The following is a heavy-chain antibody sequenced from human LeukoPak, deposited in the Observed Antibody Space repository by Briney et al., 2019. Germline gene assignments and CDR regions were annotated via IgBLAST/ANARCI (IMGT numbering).Heavy chain of an antibody. J-gene: IGHJ4*02. CDR3: ARDGGDGYNY. V-gene: IGHV3-7*01. CDR2: INRDGSEK. D-gene: IGHD5-24*01. Sequence: PGGSLRLSCAVSGFTFSSYWMTWARQVPGKGLEWVANINRDGSEKHYVESVKGRFTISRDNARNSLYLQMDSLRVDDTAVYYCARDGGDGYNYWGQGTLVTVSS. CDR1: GFTFSSYW.